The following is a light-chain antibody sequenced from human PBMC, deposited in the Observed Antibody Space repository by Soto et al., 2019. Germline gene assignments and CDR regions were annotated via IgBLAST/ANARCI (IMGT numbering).Light chain of an antibody. V-gene: IGKV1-6*01. CDR2: GAS. CDR3: QQYNTYWWT. Sequence: AIQMTQSPSSLSASVGDRVTITCRASQGIRNDLGWYQQKSGKAPKLLIYGASSLQSGVPSRFSGSGSGTDFTLTISSLQPDDFATYYCQQYNTYWWTFGQGTKVDIK. CDR1: QGIRND. J-gene: IGKJ1*01.